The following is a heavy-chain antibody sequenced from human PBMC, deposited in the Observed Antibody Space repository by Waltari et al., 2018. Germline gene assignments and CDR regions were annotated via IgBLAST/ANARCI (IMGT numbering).Heavy chain of an antibody. D-gene: IGHD1-26*01. J-gene: IGHJ6*02. CDR1: RFSLTTYG. V-gene: IGHV3-30*03. Sequence: QVQLVESGGGVVQPGRSLRLSCAASRFSLTTYGMHWVRQAPGKGLEWVAFISSDGSYEYYPDAVKGRFTISRDNSKTTVFLQMNSLRDEDTAVYYCATRDILGGSQNYYDYGMDVWGQGTRVTVSS. CDR3: ATRDILGGSQNYYDYGMDV. CDR2: ISSDGSYE.